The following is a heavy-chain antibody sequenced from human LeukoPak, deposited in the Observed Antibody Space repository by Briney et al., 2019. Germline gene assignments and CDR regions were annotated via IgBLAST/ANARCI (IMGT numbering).Heavy chain of an antibody. D-gene: IGHD3-10*01. Sequence: GGSLRLSCAASGFTFSSYSMNWVRQAPGKGLEWVSYISSSSSLIYYADSVKGRFTISRDNAKNSLYLQMNSLRAEDTAVYYCARDLLMGSGDFWGQGTLVTVSS. J-gene: IGHJ4*02. CDR1: GFTFSSYS. V-gene: IGHV3-48*04. CDR2: ISSSSSLI. CDR3: ARDLLMGSGDF.